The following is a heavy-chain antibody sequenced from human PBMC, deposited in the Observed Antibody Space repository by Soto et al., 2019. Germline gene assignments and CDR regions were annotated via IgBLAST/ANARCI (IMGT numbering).Heavy chain of an antibody. D-gene: IGHD5-18*01. CDR2: IYYSGST. V-gene: IGHV4-59*01. CDR3: ARETVGIQLWPTQSHYFDY. J-gene: IGHJ4*02. Sequence: SETLSLTCTVSGGSISSYYWSWIRQPPGKGLEWIGYIYYSGSTNYNPSLKSRVTISVDTSKNQFSLKLSSVTAADTAVYYCARETVGIQLWPTQSHYFDYWGQGTLVTVSS. CDR1: GGSISSYY.